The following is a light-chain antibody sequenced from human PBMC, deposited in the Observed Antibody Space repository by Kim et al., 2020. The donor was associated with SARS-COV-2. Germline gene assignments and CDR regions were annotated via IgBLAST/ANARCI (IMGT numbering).Light chain of an antibody. J-gene: IGKJ4*01. Sequence: SWSPGERATLSCRASQSVSSYLAWYQQKPGQAPRLLIYDASNRATGIPARFSGSGSGTDFTLTISSLEPEDFAVYYCQQSSNWFTFGGGTKMDIK. CDR3: QQSSNWFT. CDR1: QSVSSY. CDR2: DAS. V-gene: IGKV3-11*01.